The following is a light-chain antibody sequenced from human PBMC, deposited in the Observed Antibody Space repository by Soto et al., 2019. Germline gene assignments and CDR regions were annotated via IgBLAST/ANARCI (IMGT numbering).Light chain of an antibody. CDR1: QSVSSN. CDR2: DAS. J-gene: IGKJ1*01. CDR3: QQYSNWPET. V-gene: IGKV3-15*01. Sequence: EIVMTQSPATLSVSPGERATLSCRASQSVSSNLAWYQQKVGQAPRLLIYDASTRATGVPARFSGSGSGTEFTLTISSLQSEDFAVYYCQQYSNWPETFGQGTKVDIK.